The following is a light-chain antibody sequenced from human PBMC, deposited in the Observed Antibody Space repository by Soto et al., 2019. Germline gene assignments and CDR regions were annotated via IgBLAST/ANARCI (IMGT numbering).Light chain of an antibody. Sequence: IQLTQSPSSLSASVGDRVTVTCRASDDITNYLAWYQQKAGKAPKLLIYDASTLYSGVPSRFSGSGSGTDFTLTISGXQPEDFATYYCQQLSRYPSTFGGGTKVDIK. V-gene: IGKV1-9*01. CDR1: DDITNY. J-gene: IGKJ4*01. CDR2: DAS. CDR3: QQLSRYPST.